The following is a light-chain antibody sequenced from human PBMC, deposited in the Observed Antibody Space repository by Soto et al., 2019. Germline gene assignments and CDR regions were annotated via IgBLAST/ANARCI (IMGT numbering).Light chain of an antibody. J-gene: IGKJ1*01. CDR3: QLYNTYSGT. Sequence: DIQMTQSPSTLSASVGDTVTITCRASQSISSWLAWYQQKPGKAPKLLIYRASTLQSGVPSRFGASGSGTEFILTISSLQPDDFATYYCQLYNTYSGTFGQGTKV. CDR1: QSISSW. V-gene: IGKV1-5*03. CDR2: RAS.